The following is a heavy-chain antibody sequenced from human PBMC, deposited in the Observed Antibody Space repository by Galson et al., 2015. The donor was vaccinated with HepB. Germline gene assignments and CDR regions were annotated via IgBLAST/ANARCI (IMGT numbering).Heavy chain of an antibody. D-gene: IGHD4-17*01. CDR2: ISSSSSYT. J-gene: IGHJ4*02. CDR1: GFTFSDYY. V-gene: IGHV3-11*06. CDR3: ARVKIDYGDYSGVDY. Sequence: SLRLSCAASGFTFSDYYMSWIRQAPGKGLEWVSYISSSSSYTNYADSVKGRFTISRDNAKNSLYLQMNSLRAEDTAVYYCARVKIDYGDYSGVDYWGQGTLVTVSS.